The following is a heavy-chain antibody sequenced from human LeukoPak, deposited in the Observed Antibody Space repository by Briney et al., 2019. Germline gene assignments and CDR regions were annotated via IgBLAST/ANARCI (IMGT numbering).Heavy chain of an antibody. CDR1: GYTFTGYY. J-gene: IGHJ4*02. CDR2: INPNSGGT. Sequence: ASVKVSCKASGYTFTGYYMHWVRQAPGQGLEWMGWINPNSGGTNYAQKFQGRVTMTRDTSISTAYMELSRLRSDDTAVCYCASQEMATIAYYLDYWGQGTLVTVSS. D-gene: IGHD5-24*01. CDR3: ASQEMATIAYYLDY. V-gene: IGHV1-2*02.